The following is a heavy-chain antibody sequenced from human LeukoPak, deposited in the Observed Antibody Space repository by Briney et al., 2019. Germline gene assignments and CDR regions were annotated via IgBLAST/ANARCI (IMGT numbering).Heavy chain of an antibody. V-gene: IGHV1-46*01. J-gene: IGHJ4*02. CDR3: ARDRRFCSSITCNYFDH. D-gene: IGHD2-2*01. Sequence: ASVKVSCKASGYTFTSYYMHWVRQAPGKELEWMGIINPTGGSTKYAQKFQGRVTMTRDTSTNTVYMELSSLSSEDTAVYYCARDRRFCSSITCNYFDHWGQGTLVTVSS. CDR2: INPTGGST. CDR1: GYTFTSYY.